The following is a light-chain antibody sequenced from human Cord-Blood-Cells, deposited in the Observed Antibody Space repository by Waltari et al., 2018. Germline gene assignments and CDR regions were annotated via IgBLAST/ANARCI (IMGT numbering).Light chain of an antibody. CDR3: QQYGSSPLYS. CDR2: GAS. J-gene: IGKJ2*03. CDR1: QSVSSSY. V-gene: IGKV3-20*01. Sequence: ESVLEHSPGTLALSPGERPSISCRSSQSVSSSYLAWYQQKPGQAPRLLIYGASTRATGIPDRFSGSGSGTDFTLTIRRLEPEDFAVYYCQQYGSSPLYSFGQGTKLEIK.